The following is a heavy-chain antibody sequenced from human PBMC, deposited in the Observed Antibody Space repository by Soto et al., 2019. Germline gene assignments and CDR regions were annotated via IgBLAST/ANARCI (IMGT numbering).Heavy chain of an antibody. CDR1: GYTFTGYY. CDR3: ARRGSGWYGGEYYYYGMDV. CDR2: INPNSGGT. D-gene: IGHD6-19*01. J-gene: IGHJ6*02. Sequence: ASVKVSCKASGYTFTGYYMHWVRQAPGQGLEWMGWINPNSGGTNYAQKFQGWVTMTRDTSISTAYMELSRLRSDDTAVYYCARRGSGWYGGEYYYYGMDVWGQGTTVTVSS. V-gene: IGHV1-2*04.